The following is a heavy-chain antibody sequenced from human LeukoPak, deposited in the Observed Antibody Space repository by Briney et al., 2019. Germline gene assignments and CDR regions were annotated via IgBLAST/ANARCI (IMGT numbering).Heavy chain of an antibody. Sequence: SETLSLTCTVSGGSISSYYWSWIRQPAGKGPEWIGRIYTSGSTNYNPSLKSRVTMSVDTSKNQFSLKLSSVTAADTAVYYCARDLCSSTSCPVIEEPYYFDYWGQGTLVTVSS. CDR2: IYTSGST. D-gene: IGHD2-2*01. J-gene: IGHJ4*02. CDR3: ARDLCSSTSCPVIEEPYYFDY. V-gene: IGHV4-4*07. CDR1: GGSISSYY.